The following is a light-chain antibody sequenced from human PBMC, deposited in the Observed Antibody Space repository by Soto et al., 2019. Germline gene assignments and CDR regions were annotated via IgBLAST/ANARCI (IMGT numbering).Light chain of an antibody. J-gene: IGLJ1*01. CDR1: SSDVGGYNY. CDR2: DVS. Sequence: QSVLTQPASVSGSPGQSITISCTRTSSDVGGYNYVSWYQQHPGKAPKLMIYDVSNRPSGVSNRFSGSKSGNTASLTISGLQAEDEADYYCSSYTSSSTRFGTGTKVNVL. CDR3: SSYTSSSTR. V-gene: IGLV2-14*01.